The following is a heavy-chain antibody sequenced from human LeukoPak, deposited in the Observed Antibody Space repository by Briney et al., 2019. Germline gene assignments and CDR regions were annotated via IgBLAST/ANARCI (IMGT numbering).Heavy chain of an antibody. J-gene: IGHJ4*02. CDR2: IYYSGST. CDR3: ARQGDILTGYLFDY. Sequence: SKTLSLTCTVSGGSISSSSYYWGWIRQPPGKGLEWIGSIYYSGSTYYNPSLKSRVTISVDTSKNQFSLKLSSVTAADTAVYYCARQGDILTGYLFDYWGQGTLVTVSS. V-gene: IGHV4-39*01. CDR1: GGSISSSSYY. D-gene: IGHD3-9*01.